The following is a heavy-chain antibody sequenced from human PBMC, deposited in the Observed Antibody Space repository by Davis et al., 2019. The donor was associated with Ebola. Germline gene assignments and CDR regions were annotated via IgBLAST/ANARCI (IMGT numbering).Heavy chain of an antibody. CDR3: ARSAIAYCSGGSCYFDY. Sequence: AASVKVSCKASGYTFTNYDVNWVRQAPGQGLEWIGVIIPTYATSYYAQKFQGRVTITADESTSTAYMELSSLKSEDTAVYFCARSAIAYCSGGSCYFDYWGQGTLVTVSS. V-gene: IGHV1-69*13. CDR2: IIPTYATS. J-gene: IGHJ4*02. CDR1: GYTFTNYD. D-gene: IGHD2-15*01.